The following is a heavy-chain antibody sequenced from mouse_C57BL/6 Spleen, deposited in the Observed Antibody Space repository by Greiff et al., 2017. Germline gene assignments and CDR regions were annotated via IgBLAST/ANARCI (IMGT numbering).Heavy chain of an antibody. D-gene: IGHD1-3*01. CDR3: VKGYYAMDY. CDR1: GYTFTDYY. CDR2: INPNNGGT. V-gene: IGHV1-26*01. Sequence: VQLQQSGPELVKPGASVKISCKASGYTFTDYYMNWVKQSHGKSLEWIGDINPNNGGTSYNQKFTGKATLTVDKSSSTAYMELRSLTSEDSAVYYCVKGYYAMDYWGQGTSVTVSS. J-gene: IGHJ4*01.